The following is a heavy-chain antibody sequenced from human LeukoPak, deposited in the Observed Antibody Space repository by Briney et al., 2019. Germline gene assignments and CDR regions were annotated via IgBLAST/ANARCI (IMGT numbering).Heavy chain of an antibody. CDR2: IKSKTDGRTT. J-gene: IGHJ4*02. Sequence: GGSLRLSRAASGFTFTNAWMSCGRHAPGAGREWVGRIKSKTDGRTTKYAAAVTGRFTISRDDSKHRMYLQMNSLKTEDTGVYYCTWISGSYYGEWVIDYWGQGTLVTVSS. V-gene: IGHV3-15*06. D-gene: IGHD1-26*01. CDR1: GFTFTNAW. CDR3: TWISGSYYGEWVIDY.